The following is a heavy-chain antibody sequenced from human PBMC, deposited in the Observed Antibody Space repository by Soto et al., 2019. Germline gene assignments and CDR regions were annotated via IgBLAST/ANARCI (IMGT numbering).Heavy chain of an antibody. CDR2: IYYSGST. D-gene: IGHD1-26*01. CDR3: AREVGATDYFDY. Sequence: QVQLQESGPGLVKPSETLSLTCTVSGGSVSSGSYYWSWIRQPPGKGLEWIGYIYYSGSTNYNPPLKSRVTISVDTSKNQFSLKLSSVTAADTAVYYCAREVGATDYFDYWGQGTLVTVSS. J-gene: IGHJ4*02. V-gene: IGHV4-61*01. CDR1: GGSVSSGSYY.